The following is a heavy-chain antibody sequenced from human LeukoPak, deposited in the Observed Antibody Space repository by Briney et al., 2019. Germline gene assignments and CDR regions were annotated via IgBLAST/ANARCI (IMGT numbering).Heavy chain of an antibody. Sequence: GGSLRLSCAASGFTFSSYAMSWVRQAPGKGLEWVAFISYDGTKYYADSVKGRFTISRDNSKNTLYLQMNSLRAEDTAVYYCARDRSFIAAAGIDYWGQGTLVTVSS. CDR3: ARDRSFIAAAGIDY. D-gene: IGHD6-13*01. CDR1: GFTFSSYA. J-gene: IGHJ4*02. V-gene: IGHV3-30*04. CDR2: ISYDGTK.